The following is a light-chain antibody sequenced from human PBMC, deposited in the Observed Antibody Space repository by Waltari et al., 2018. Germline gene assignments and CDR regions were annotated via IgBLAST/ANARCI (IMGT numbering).Light chain of an antibody. CDR2: QDN. V-gene: IGLV3-1*01. CDR3: QAWDSGSGVV. CDR1: NLGTKY. Sequence: SYEVTQPPSVSVSPGQTARITCSGDNLGTKYACWYQQTPGQSPVLVIFQDNKRPSGIPERSSGCNSWTTATLTISGTQAMDEADYYCQAWDSGSGVVFGGGTKLTVL. J-gene: IGLJ3*02.